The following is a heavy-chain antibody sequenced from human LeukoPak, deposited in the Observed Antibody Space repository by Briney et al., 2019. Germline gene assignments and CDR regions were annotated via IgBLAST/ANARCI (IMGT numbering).Heavy chain of an antibody. J-gene: IGHJ4*02. D-gene: IGHD3-3*01. V-gene: IGHV3-23*01. Sequence: GGSLRLSCAASGFTFSGFAMSWIRQAPGKGLEWVSAVSSDGINTYYTDSLKGRFTISRDNSKNTVFLQMHSLTAEDTAVYYCAKPFGFLEWLYGGYFDSWGQGTPVTVSS. CDR3: AKPFGFLEWLYGGYFDS. CDR2: VSSDGINT. CDR1: GFTFSGFA.